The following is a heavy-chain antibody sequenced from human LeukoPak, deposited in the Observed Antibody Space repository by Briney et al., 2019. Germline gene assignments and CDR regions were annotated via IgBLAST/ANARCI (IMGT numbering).Heavy chain of an antibody. D-gene: IGHD3-16*01. Sequence: GGSLRLSCAASGFTFSSYSMNWVRQAPGKGLEWVSSISSSSSTIYYADSVKGRFTISRDNAKNSLYLQMNSLRAEDTAVYYCARDGGYHAFDIWGQGTMVTVSS. CDR2: ISSSSSTI. J-gene: IGHJ3*02. CDR3: ARDGGYHAFDI. CDR1: GFTFSSYS. V-gene: IGHV3-48*01.